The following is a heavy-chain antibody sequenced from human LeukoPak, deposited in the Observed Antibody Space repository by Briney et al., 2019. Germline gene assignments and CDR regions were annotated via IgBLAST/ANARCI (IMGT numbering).Heavy chain of an antibody. Sequence: GGSLRLSCAASGFTFSSYGMNWVRQAPGKGLEWVSFISSSSSYIYYADSVKGRFTISRDNAKNSLYLQMNSLRAEDTAVYYCARDRRGYCSGGSCPEGTFGFDPWGQGTLVTVSS. V-gene: IGHV3-21*01. J-gene: IGHJ5*02. CDR3: ARDRRGYCSGGSCPEGTFGFDP. D-gene: IGHD2-15*01. CDR2: ISSSSSYI. CDR1: GFTFSSYG.